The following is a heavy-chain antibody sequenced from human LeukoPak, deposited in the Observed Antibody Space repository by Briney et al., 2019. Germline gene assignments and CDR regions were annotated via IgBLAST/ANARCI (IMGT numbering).Heavy chain of an antibody. V-gene: IGHV4-34*01. D-gene: IGHD6-19*01. CDR2: INHSGST. CDR3: ARVSIAVAGWFDP. J-gene: IGHJ5*02. CDR1: GGSFSGYY. Sequence: SETLSLTCAVYGGSFSGYYWSWIRQPPGKGLEWIGEINHSGSTNYNPSLKSRVTISVDTSKNQFSLKLSSVTAADTAVYYCARVSIAVAGWFDPWGQGTLVTVFS.